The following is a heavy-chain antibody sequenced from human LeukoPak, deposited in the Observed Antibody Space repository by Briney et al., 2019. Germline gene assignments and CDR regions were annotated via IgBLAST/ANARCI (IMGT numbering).Heavy chain of an antibody. Sequence: GGSLRLSCAASGFIFSNYAMNWVRQAPGKGLEWVAFMGGSSSTMYYADSVKGRSIISRDNANNSLYLQMNSLRAEDTAVYYCARDGGSKGVYYYWGQGTLVTVSS. D-gene: IGHD2-8*01. CDR3: ARDGGSKGVYYY. CDR2: MGGSSSTM. J-gene: IGHJ4*02. CDR1: GFIFSNYA. V-gene: IGHV3-48*01.